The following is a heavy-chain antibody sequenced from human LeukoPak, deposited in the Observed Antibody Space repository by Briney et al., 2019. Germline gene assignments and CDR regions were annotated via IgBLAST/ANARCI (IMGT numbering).Heavy chain of an antibody. CDR2: INVYNGDT. J-gene: IGHJ4*02. CDR1: GYTFTSYG. CDR3: ARDGGYGSGSYYNVGVDY. Sequence: ASVKVSCKASGYTFTSYGISWVRQAPGQGLEWMAWINVYNGDTYYAQKFQGRVTMTTVTSTSTAYMELRSLRADDTAVYYCARDGGYGSGSYYNVGVDYWGQGTLVTVSS. D-gene: IGHD3-10*01. V-gene: IGHV1-18*01.